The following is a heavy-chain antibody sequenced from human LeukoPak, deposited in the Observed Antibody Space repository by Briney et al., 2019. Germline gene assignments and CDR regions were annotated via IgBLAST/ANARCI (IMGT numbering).Heavy chain of an antibody. Sequence: GASVKVSCKASGYTFTSYYMHWVRQAPGQGLEWMGIINPSGGSTSYAQKFQGRVTMTRDISTSTAYMELRSLRSDDTAVYYCARTLYSGYGVVYWGQGTLVTVSS. CDR3: ARTLYSGYGVVY. CDR2: INPSGGST. V-gene: IGHV1-46*01. CDR1: GYTFTSYY. J-gene: IGHJ4*02. D-gene: IGHD5-12*01.